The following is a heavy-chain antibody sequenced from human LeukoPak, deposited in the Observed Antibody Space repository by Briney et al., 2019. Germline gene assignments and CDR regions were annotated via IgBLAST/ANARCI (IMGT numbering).Heavy chain of an antibody. CDR1: GYTFTSYG. J-gene: IGHJ4*02. CDR2: INPSGGST. V-gene: IGHV1-46*01. D-gene: IGHD3-10*01. Sequence: ASVKVSCKASGYTFTSYGISWVRQAPGQGLEWMGIINPSGGSTSYAQKFQGRVTMTRDMSTSTVYMELSSLRSEDTAVYYCARDYGSGSYYITNAYWGQGTLVTVSS. CDR3: ARDYGSGSYYITNAY.